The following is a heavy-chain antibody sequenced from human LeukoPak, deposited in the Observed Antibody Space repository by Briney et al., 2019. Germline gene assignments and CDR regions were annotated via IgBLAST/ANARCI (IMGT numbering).Heavy chain of an antibody. J-gene: IGHJ4*02. D-gene: IGHD6-13*01. Sequence: GSVNVSCKASGYTFTGYNMHWVRQAPGQGLEWMGWINPNSGGTNYAQKFQGRGTMTRDTSISTAYMELSSLRSDDTAMYYCARALAAAPTYWGQGTLVTVSS. V-gene: IGHV1-2*02. CDR1: GYTFTGYN. CDR2: INPNSGGT. CDR3: ARALAAAPTY.